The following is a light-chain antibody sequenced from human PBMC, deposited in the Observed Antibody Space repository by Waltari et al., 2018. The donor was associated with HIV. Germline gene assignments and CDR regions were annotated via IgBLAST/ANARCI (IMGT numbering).Light chain of an antibody. Sequence: DTQMTQFPSSLSASVGDSVPITCRASKSISRYLNWYQVKPGKAPKLLIYATSTLQSGVPLRFSGSGSGTDFTLTISSLQPEDFASYYCQQTYNKPLTFGGGTTVEI. CDR3: QQTYNKPLT. J-gene: IGKJ4*01. CDR1: KSISRY. CDR2: ATS. V-gene: IGKV1-39*01.